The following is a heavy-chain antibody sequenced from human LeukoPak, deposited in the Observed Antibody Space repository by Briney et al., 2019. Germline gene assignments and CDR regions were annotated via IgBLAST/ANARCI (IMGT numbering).Heavy chain of an antibody. V-gene: IGHV1-8*03. D-gene: IGHD5/OR15-5a*01. J-gene: IGHJ4*02. Sequence: ASLKVSCKASGYTFSNYDINWVRQATGQGLEWMGWMNSNSGNTGYAQQFQGRVTITRNTSISTAYMELSSLRSEDTAVYYCARIEGSASTMGDWGQGTLVTVTS. CDR3: ARIEGSASTMGD. CDR2: MNSNSGNT. CDR1: GYTFSNYD.